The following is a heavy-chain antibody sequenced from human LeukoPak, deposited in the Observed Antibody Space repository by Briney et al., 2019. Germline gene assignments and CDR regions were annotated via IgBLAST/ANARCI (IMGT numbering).Heavy chain of an antibody. Sequence: SETLSLTCTVSGYSVSSGYYWGWIRQPPGKGLEWIGRIYTSGSTNYNPSLKSRVTISVDTSKNQFSLKLSSVTAADTAVYYCATTHSSSWYRGSDYWGQGTLVTVSS. CDR1: GYSVSSGYY. CDR3: ATTHSSSWYRGSDY. V-gene: IGHV4-38-2*02. J-gene: IGHJ4*02. D-gene: IGHD6-13*01. CDR2: IYTSGST.